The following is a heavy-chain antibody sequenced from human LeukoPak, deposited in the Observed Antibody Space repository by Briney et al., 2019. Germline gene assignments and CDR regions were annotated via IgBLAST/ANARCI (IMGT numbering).Heavy chain of an antibody. CDR3: AKDDHYYGSGSPHY. J-gene: IGHJ4*02. D-gene: IGHD3-10*01. CDR1: GFTFSSYG. V-gene: IGHV3-30*02. CDR2: IRYDGSNK. Sequence: GGSLRLSCAASGFTFSSYGMHWVRQAPGKGLEWVAFIRYDGSNKYYADSVKGRFTISRDNSKNTLYLQMNSLRAEDTAVYYCAKDDHYYGSGSPHYWGEGNLVTVSS.